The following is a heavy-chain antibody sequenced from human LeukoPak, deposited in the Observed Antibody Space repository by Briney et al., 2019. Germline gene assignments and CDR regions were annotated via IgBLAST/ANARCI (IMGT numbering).Heavy chain of an antibody. Sequence: PGGSLRLSCAASGFSFSNAWMSWVRQAPGKGLEWVGRIKRKSDGGTTDYATPVKGRFTISRDDSKNTLYLQMNSLKAEDTAVYYCTTDYNLVDGAKSWGQGTLLTVSS. V-gene: IGHV3-15*01. CDR2: IKRKSDGGTT. D-gene: IGHD3-10*01. CDR3: TTDYNLVDGAKS. J-gene: IGHJ5*02. CDR1: GFSFSNAW.